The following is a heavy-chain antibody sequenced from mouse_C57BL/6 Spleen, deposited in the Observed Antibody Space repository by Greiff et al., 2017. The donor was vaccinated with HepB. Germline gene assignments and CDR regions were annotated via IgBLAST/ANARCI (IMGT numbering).Heavy chain of an antibody. D-gene: IGHD1-1*01. J-gene: IGHJ2*01. CDR1: GYSITSGYY. CDR2: ISYDGSN. Sequence: ESGPGLVKPSQSLSLTCSVTGYSITSGYYWNWIRQFPGNKLEWMSYISYDGSNNYNPSLKNRISITRDTSKNQFFLKLNSVTTEDTATYYCARSSSYPLFDYWGQGTTLTVSS. V-gene: IGHV3-6*01. CDR3: ARSSSYPLFDY.